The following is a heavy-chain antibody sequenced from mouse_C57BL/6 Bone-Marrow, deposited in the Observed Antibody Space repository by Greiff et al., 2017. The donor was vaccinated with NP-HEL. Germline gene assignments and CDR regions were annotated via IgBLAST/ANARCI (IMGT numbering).Heavy chain of an antibody. D-gene: IGHD1-1*01. CDR2: IRNKANGYTT. V-gene: IGHV7-3*01. Sequence: EVMLVESGGGLVQPGGSLSLSCAASGFTFTDYYMSWVRQPPGKALEWLGFIRNKANGYTTEYSASVKGRFTISRDNSQSILYLQMNALRAEDSATYYCARYTSITTVEDYAMDYWGQGTSVTVSS. J-gene: IGHJ4*01. CDR1: GFTFTDYY. CDR3: ARYTSITTVEDYAMDY.